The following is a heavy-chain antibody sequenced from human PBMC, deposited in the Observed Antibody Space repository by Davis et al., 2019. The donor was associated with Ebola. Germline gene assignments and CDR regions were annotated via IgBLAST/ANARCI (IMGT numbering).Heavy chain of an antibody. CDR2: INPSNGGT. D-gene: IGHD1-7*01. V-gene: IGHV1-2*06. CDR3: ARDLLELLYYYGMDV. J-gene: IGHJ6*02. CDR1: GYTFTDYY. Sequence: ASVKVSCKASGYTFTDYYINWVRQAPGQGLEWMGRINPSNGGTNYAQMFRGRVTMTTDTSTSTAYMELSDLRSEDTAVYYCARDLLELLYYYGMDVWGQGTTVTVSS.